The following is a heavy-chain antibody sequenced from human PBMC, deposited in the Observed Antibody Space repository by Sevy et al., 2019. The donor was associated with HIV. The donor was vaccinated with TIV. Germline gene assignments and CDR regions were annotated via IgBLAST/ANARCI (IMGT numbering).Heavy chain of an antibody. Sequence: GGSLRLSCAASGFTFSSYAMDWVRQAPGKGLEWVAVISYDGSNKYYADSVKGRFTISRDNSKNTLYLEMNSLRGEDTAVYYCARETAVAGTGEYLGQGTLVTVSS. V-gene: IGHV3-30-3*01. CDR1: GFTFSSYA. D-gene: IGHD6-19*01. CDR2: ISYDGSNK. J-gene: IGHJ4*02. CDR3: ARETAVAGTGEY.